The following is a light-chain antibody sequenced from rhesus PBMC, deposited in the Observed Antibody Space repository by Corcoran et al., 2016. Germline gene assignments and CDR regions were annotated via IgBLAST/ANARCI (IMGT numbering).Light chain of an antibody. CDR2: GAS. Sequence: EIVMTQSPATLSLSPGETATISCRTSQSVSSKLAWYQQKPGQAPRLLIYGASSRPPGIPDRFSGSGSGTDFTLTISSLEPEDFAVYYCQETSNLWTFGQGTKVEIK. CDR3: QETSNLWT. J-gene: IGKJ1*01. CDR1: QSVSSK. V-gene: IGKV3-31*02.